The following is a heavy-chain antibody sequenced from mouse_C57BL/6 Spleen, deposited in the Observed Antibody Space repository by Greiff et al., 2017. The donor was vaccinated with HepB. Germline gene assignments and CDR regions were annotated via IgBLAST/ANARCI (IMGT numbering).Heavy chain of an antibody. V-gene: IGHV1-69*01. CDR3: ARYVTTVVATRYFDV. CDR2: IDPSDSYT. Sequence: QVQLKQPGAELVMPGASVKLSCKASGYTFTSYWMHWVKQRPGQGLEWIGEIDPSDSYTNYNQKFKGKSTLTVDKSSSTAYMQLSSLTSEDSAVYYCARYVTTVVATRYFDVWGTGTTVTVSS. D-gene: IGHD1-1*01. CDR1: GYTFTSYW. J-gene: IGHJ1*03.